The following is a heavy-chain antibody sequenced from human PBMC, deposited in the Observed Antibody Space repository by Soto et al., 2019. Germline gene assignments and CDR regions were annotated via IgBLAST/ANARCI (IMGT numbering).Heavy chain of an antibody. CDR2: IYYTGST. CDR3: SGAPNWDYFDV. D-gene: IGHD7-27*01. Sequence: AETLSLTCAASGLSFSGYSLSWVRQPPGKGLEWIAYIYYTGSTNYNPALKTRVAISIDTSNNHFSLNLITVTGADTAADYCSGAPNWDYFDVWGQGTLVTVSS. V-gene: IGHV4-59*01. CDR1: GLSFSGYS. J-gene: IGHJ4*02.